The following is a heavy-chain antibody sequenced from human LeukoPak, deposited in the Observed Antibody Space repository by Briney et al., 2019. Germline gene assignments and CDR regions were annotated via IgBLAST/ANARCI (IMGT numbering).Heavy chain of an antibody. V-gene: IGHV3-30*04. Sequence: GGSLRLSCAASGFTFSSYAMHWVRQAPGKGLEWVAVISYDGSNKYYADSVKGRFTISRDNSKNTLYLQMNSLRAEDTAVYYCARGPYSSGFDYWGQGTLVTVSS. CDR1: GFTFSSYA. D-gene: IGHD6-19*01. CDR3: ARGPYSSGFDY. J-gene: IGHJ4*02. CDR2: ISYDGSNK.